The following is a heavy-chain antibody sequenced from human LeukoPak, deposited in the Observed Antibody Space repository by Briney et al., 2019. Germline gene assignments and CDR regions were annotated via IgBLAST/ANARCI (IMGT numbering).Heavy chain of an antibody. D-gene: IGHD6-13*01. Sequence: AGGSLRLSCAASGFTFNNAWMSWVRQAPGKGLEWVGRTKSKIGGGTTEYAAPVKGRFTISRDDSKNTLYLQMNSLETEDTAIYYCTTYSSSWYYFDFWGQGTLVTISS. CDR3: TTYSSSWYYFDF. CDR1: GFTFNNAW. V-gene: IGHV3-15*01. J-gene: IGHJ4*02. CDR2: TKSKIGGGTT.